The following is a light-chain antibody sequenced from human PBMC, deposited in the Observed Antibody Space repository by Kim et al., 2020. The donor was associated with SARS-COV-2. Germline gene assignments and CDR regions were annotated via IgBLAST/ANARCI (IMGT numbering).Light chain of an antibody. CDR3: LQHKIYPYT. CDR1: QGISDS. CDR2: AAS. Sequence: DIQMTQSPSAMSASVGDRVTITRRASQGISDSLAWFQQTPGKVPKRLISAASNLQSGVPSRFSGSGSGTEFTLTISSLQPEDFATYYCLQHKIYPYTFGQGTKLEI. J-gene: IGKJ2*01. V-gene: IGKV1-17*03.